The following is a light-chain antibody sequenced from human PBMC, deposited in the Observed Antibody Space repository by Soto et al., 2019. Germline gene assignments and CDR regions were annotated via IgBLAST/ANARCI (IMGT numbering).Light chain of an antibody. CDR2: GAS. Sequence: ETVMTQSPATLSVSPGERATLSCRASQSVSSNLAWYQQKPGQAPRLLIYGASTRATGVPARFSGSGSGTEFTLTISSLQSEDSAVYYCQQYNNWPPYTFGQRTKLEIK. CDR3: QQYNNWPPYT. V-gene: IGKV3-15*01. CDR1: QSVSSN. J-gene: IGKJ2*01.